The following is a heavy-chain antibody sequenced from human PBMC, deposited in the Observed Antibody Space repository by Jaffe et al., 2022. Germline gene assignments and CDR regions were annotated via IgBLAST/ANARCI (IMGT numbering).Heavy chain of an antibody. J-gene: IGHJ4*02. CDR2: ISSSSSYI. Sequence: EVQLVESGGGLVKPGGSLRLSCAASGFTFSSYNMNWVRQAPGKGLEWVSSISSSSSYIYYADSVKGRFTISRDNAENSLYLQMNSLRAEDTAVYYCARDLGSGYGAFQYWGQGTLVTVSS. CDR1: GFTFSSYN. D-gene: IGHD5-12*01. V-gene: IGHV3-21*01. CDR3: ARDLGSGYGAFQY.